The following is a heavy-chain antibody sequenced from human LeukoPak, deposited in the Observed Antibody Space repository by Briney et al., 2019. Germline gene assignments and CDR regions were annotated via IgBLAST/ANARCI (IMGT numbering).Heavy chain of an antibody. V-gene: IGHV3-9*01. CDR2: ISWNSGSI. CDR3: AKGVFGCSSTSCYYYFDH. J-gene: IGHJ4*02. D-gene: IGHD2-2*01. Sequence: GRSLRLSCAASGFTFDDYAMHWARQAPGKGLEGVSGISWNSGSICYADSLKGRFTISRDNAKNSLYLQMNSLTAEDPALYYCAKGVFGCSSTSCYYYFDHWGRGTLVTVPS. CDR1: GFTFDDYA.